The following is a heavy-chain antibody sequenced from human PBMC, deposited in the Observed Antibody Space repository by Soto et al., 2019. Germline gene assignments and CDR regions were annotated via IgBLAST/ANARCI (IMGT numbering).Heavy chain of an antibody. J-gene: IGHJ4*02. V-gene: IGHV4-39*01. CDR1: GGSISSSRYY. D-gene: IGHD3-22*01. Sequence: PSETLSLTCTVSGGSISSSRYYWGWIRQTPGKGLEWIGSIYYSGSTYYNPSLKSRVTISVDTSKNQFSLKLSSVTAADTAVYYCARRGYHDSSGYFDYWGQGNLVTVS. CDR2: IYYSGST. CDR3: ARRGYHDSSGYFDY.